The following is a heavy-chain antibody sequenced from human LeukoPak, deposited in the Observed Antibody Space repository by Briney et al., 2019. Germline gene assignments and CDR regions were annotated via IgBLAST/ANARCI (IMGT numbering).Heavy chain of an antibody. CDR3: ARDSRRDGYNWGYFDY. J-gene: IGHJ4*02. D-gene: IGHD5-24*01. CDR2: IIHIFGTA. V-gene: IGHV1-69*05. Sequence: GASVKVSCKASGGTFSSYAISWVRQAPGQGLEWKGRIIHIFGTANYAQKFQGRVTITTDESTSTAYMELSSLRSEDTAVYYCARDSRRDGYNWGYFDYWGQGTLVTVSS. CDR1: GGTFSSYA.